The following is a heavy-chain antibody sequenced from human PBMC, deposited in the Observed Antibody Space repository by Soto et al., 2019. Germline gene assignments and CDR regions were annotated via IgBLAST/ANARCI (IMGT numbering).Heavy chain of an antibody. Sequence: SETLSLTCTVSGGSISSYYWSWIRQPPGKGLEWIGYIYYSGSTNCNPSLKSRDTISVDTSKNQFSLKLSSVTAADTAVYYCARGPYYDILTGRSRPNYYYYMDVWGKGTTVTVSS. CDR3: ARGPYYDILTGRSRPNYYYYMDV. J-gene: IGHJ6*03. CDR1: GGSISSYY. CDR2: IYYSGST. V-gene: IGHV4-59*08. D-gene: IGHD3-9*01.